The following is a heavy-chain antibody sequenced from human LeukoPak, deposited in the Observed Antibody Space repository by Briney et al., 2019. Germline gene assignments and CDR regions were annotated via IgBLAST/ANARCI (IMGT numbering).Heavy chain of an antibody. CDR3: ANGRRDGYHGTFDY. CDR1: GGSVSSGSYY. D-gene: IGHD5-24*01. V-gene: IGHV4-61*01. Sequence: PSETLSLTCTVSGGSVSSGSYYWSWIRQLPGKGLEWIGYIYYSGSTNYNPSLKSRVTISVDTSKNQFSLKLSSVTAADTAVYYCANGRRDGYHGTFDYWGQGTLVTVSS. J-gene: IGHJ4*02. CDR2: IYYSGST.